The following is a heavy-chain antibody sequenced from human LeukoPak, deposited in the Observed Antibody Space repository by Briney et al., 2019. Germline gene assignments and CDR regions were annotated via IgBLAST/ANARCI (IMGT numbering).Heavy chain of an antibody. Sequence: GGALKIFCKGSGYSFNSYWIGWGRPIPGKSLEWMGISYPGDSDPRYSPSFQGQVTISADKSISTAHLQRSSLKASDTAMYYCARPADSSAYSLDYWGQGTLVTVSS. D-gene: IGHD3-22*01. V-gene: IGHV5-51*01. CDR1: GYSFNSYW. J-gene: IGHJ4*02. CDR3: ARPADSSAYSLDY. CDR2: SYPGDSDP.